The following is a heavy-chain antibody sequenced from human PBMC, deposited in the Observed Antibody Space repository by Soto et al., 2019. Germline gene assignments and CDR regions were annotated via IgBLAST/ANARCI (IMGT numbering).Heavy chain of an antibody. J-gene: IGHJ4*02. CDR3: AKHTGYCSGGSCSAGDY. CDR2: ISGSGGST. D-gene: IGHD2-15*01. CDR1: GFTFSSYA. V-gene: IGHV3-23*01. Sequence: QLLESGGGLVQPGGSLRLSCAASGFTFSSYAMSWVRQAPGKGLEWVSAISGSGGSTYYADSVKGRFTISRDNSKNTLYLQRNSLRAEDTAVYYCAKHTGYCSGGSCSAGDYWGQGTLVTVSS.